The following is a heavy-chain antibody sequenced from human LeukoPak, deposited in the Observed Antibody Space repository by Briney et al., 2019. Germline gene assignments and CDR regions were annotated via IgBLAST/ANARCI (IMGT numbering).Heavy chain of an antibody. CDR1: GGSFSGYN. V-gene: IGHV4-34*01. CDR3: ARSGVFNAFDI. CDR2: INHSGST. J-gene: IGHJ3*02. Sequence: SETLSLTCAVYGGSFSGYNWSWIRQPPGKGLEWIGEINHSGSTNYNPSLKSRVTISVDTSKNQFSLKLSSVTAADTAVYYCARSGVFNAFDIWGQGTMVTVSS. D-gene: IGHD6-25*01.